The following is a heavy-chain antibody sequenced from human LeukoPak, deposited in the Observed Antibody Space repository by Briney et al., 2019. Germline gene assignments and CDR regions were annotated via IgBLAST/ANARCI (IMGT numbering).Heavy chain of an antibody. Sequence: GGSLRLSCAASGFTFSSYEMNWVRQAPGKGLEWVANIKQDGSEKYYVDSVKGRFTISRDNAKNSLYLQMNSLRAEDTAVYYCARDGHMKVGYYYDSSGSYDYWGQGTLVTVSS. CDR3: ARDGHMKVGYYYDSSGSYDY. J-gene: IGHJ4*02. V-gene: IGHV3-7*01. D-gene: IGHD3-22*01. CDR2: IKQDGSEK. CDR1: GFTFSSYE.